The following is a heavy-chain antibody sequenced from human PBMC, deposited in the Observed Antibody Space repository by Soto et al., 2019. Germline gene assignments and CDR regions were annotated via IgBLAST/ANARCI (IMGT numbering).Heavy chain of an antibody. CDR2: IGGTDGKT. D-gene: IGHD3-10*01. CDR1: GFTFSSYA. CDR3: AKGMFSSSPAAAGSFDY. V-gene: IGHV3-23*01. J-gene: IGHJ4*02. Sequence: GGSLRLSCAASGFTFSSYAMIWVRQAPGKGLEWVAAIGGTDGKTYYADSVKGRFTISRDNSENTLYLQMSRLRAEDTAVYFCAKGMFSSSPAAAGSFDYWGQGALVTVSS.